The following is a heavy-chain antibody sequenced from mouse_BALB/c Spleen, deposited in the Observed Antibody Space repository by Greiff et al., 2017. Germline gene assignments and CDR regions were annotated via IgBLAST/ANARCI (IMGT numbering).Heavy chain of an antibody. CDR2: ISSGSSTI. D-gene: IGHD2-14*01. Sequence: EVQGVESGGGLVQPGGSRKLSCAASGFTFSSFGMHWVRQAPEKGLEWVAYISSGSSTIYYADTVKGRFTISRDNAKNTLYLEMSSLRSEDTAMYYCARAPYRGDAMDYWGQGTSVTVSS. V-gene: IGHV5-17*02. CDR3: ARAPYRGDAMDY. J-gene: IGHJ4*01. CDR1: GFTFSSFG.